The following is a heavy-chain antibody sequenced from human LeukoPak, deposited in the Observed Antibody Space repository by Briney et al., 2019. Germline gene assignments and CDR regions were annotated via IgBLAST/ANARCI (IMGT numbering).Heavy chain of an antibody. CDR1: GYTFTGYY. V-gene: IGHV1-2*02. CDR3: ARDPKIGYCSGGSCYSHRYFDY. Sequence: ASVKVSCKASGYTFTGYYMHWARQAPGQGLEWTGWINPNSGGTNYAQKFQGRVTMTRDTSISTAYMALSRLRSDDTAVYYCARDPKIGYCSGGSCYSHRYFDYWGQGTLVTVSS. CDR2: INPNSGGT. D-gene: IGHD2-15*01. J-gene: IGHJ4*02.